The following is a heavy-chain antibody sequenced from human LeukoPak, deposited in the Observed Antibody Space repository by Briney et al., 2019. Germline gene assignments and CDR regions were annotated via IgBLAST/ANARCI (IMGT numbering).Heavy chain of an antibody. Sequence: PGGSLRLSCAASGFTFSSYSMNWVRQAPGKGLEWVANIKQDGSEKYYVDSVKGRFTISRDNAKNSLYLQMNSLRVEDTAVYYCARDPYGSGSYYNGYWGQGTLVTVSS. CDR1: GFTFSSYS. CDR3: ARDPYGSGSYYNGY. D-gene: IGHD3-10*01. J-gene: IGHJ4*02. CDR2: IKQDGSEK. V-gene: IGHV3-7*01.